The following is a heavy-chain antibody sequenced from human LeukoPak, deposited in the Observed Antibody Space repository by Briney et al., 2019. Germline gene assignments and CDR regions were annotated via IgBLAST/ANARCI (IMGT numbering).Heavy chain of an antibody. V-gene: IGHV1-69*13. CDR1: GGTFSSYA. CDR3: ARAGAPRLNTMIVVVNDHGWFDP. Sequence: ASVKVSCKASGGTFSSYAISWVRQAPGQGLEWMGGIIPIFGTANYAQKFQGRVTITADESTSTAYMELSSLRSEDTAVYYCARAGAPRLNTMIVVVNDHGWFDPWGQGTLVTVSS. D-gene: IGHD3-22*01. J-gene: IGHJ5*02. CDR2: IIPIFGTA.